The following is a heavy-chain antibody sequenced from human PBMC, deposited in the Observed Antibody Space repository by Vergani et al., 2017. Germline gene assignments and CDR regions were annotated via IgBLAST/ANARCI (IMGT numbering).Heavy chain of an antibody. D-gene: IGHD6-25*01. J-gene: IGHJ6*03. CDR2: ISGSGSTT. V-gene: IGHV3-23*04. Sequence: DVQLEQSGGGLIQPGGSLRLSCVVSGFTFSEYWMSWVRQAPGKGLEWVSGISGSGSTTYYADSVKGRFTISRDNSKNTLYLQMNSLRAEDTAVYYCAKTSGPQSHYYYYYMDVWGNGTTVTVSS. CDR1: GFTFSEYW. CDR3: AKTSGPQSHYYYYYMDV.